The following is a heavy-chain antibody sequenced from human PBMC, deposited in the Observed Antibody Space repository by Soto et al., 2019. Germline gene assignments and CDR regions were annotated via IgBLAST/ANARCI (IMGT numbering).Heavy chain of an antibody. J-gene: IGHJ6*02. D-gene: IGHD3-9*01. CDR1: GFTFGDYA. V-gene: IGHV3-49*03. Sequence: GGSLRLSCTASGFTFGDYAMSWFRQAPGKGLEWVGFIRSKAYGGTTEYAASVKGRFTISRYDSKSIAYLQMNSLKTEDTAVYYCTRVAYYDILTGYHLYGMDVWGQGTTVTVSS. CDR2: IRSKAYGGTT. CDR3: TRVAYYDILTGYHLYGMDV.